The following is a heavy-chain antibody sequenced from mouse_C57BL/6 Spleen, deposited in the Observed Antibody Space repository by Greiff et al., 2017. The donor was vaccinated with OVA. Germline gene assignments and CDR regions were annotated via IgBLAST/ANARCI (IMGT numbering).Heavy chain of an antibody. CDR2: INYDGSST. D-gene: IGHD2-1*01. Sequence: EVHLVESEGGLVQPGSSMKLSCTASGFTFSDYYMAWVRQVPEKGLEWVANINYDGSSTYYLDSLKSRFIISRDNAKNILYLQMSSLKSEDTATYYCARESLYYGNCYFDYWGQGTTLTVSS. J-gene: IGHJ2*01. V-gene: IGHV5-16*01. CDR1: GFTFSDYY. CDR3: ARESLYYGNCYFDY.